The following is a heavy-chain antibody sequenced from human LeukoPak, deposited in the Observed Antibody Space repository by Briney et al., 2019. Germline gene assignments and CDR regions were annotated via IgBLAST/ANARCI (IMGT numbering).Heavy chain of an antibody. Sequence: ALVKDSCKASGYTFTSYVINWVRQATGQGLEWMGWMNPNSGNTGYAQKFQGRVTMTRNTSISTAYMELSSLRSEDTAVYYCARGELGGYYFDYWGQGTLVTVSS. CDR3: ARGELGGYYFDY. J-gene: IGHJ4*02. D-gene: IGHD7-27*01. V-gene: IGHV1-8*01. CDR2: MNPNSGNT. CDR1: GYTFTSYV.